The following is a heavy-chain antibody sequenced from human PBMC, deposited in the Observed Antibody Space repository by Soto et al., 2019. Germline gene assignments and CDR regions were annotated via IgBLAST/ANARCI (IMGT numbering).Heavy chain of an antibody. CDR1: GYTFTSYA. D-gene: IGHD4-17*01. CDR3: ARNAPTVTTGNFDS. J-gene: IGHJ4*02. V-gene: IGHV1-3*01. CDR2: INAGNGNT. Sequence: QVQLVQSGAEVKKPGASVKVSCKASGYTFTSYAMHWVRQAPGQRLEWMGWINAGNGNTKYSQKLQGRVTITRDTSASTAYMELSSLRSEDTAVYYCARNAPTVTTGNFDSWGQGTLVTVSS.